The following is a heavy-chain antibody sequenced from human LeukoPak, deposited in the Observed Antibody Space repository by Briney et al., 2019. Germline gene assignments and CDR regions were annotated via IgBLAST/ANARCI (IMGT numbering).Heavy chain of an antibody. Sequence: PSETLSLTCAVSGVSFSGYYWSWIRQPPGKGLEWIWEINHSGSTNYNPSLKSRVTISVDTSKNQFSLKLSSVTAADTAVYYCARGLRCYYSSGYYGVFVYWGQGTLVTVSS. V-gene: IGHV4-34*01. CDR2: INHSGST. D-gene: IGHD3-22*01. CDR3: ARGLRCYYSSGYYGVFVY. J-gene: IGHJ4*02. CDR1: GVSFSGYY.